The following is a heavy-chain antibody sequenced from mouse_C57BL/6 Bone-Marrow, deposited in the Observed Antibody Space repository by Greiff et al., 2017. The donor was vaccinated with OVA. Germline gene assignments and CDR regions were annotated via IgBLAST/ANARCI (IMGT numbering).Heavy chain of an antibody. Sequence: QVQLQQPGAELVKPGASVKVSCKASGYTFTSYWMHWVKQRPGQGLEWIGRIHPSDSDTNYNQKFKGKATLTVDKSSSPAYMQLSSLTSEDSAVYDCSIRGIYYDYDGGFAYWGKGTLVTVAA. CDR1: GYTFTSYW. CDR3: SIRGIYYDYDGGFAY. CDR2: IHPSDSDT. J-gene: IGHJ3*01. V-gene: IGHV1-74*01. D-gene: IGHD2-4*01.